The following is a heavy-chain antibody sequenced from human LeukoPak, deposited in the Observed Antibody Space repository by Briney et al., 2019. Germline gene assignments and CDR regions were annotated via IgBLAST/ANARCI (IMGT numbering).Heavy chain of an antibody. CDR1: GFTFSSYS. V-gene: IGHV3-21*01. CDR2: ISSSSNYI. CDR3: ARENGGSYGSNY. J-gene: IGHJ4*02. Sequence: GGSLRLSCAASGFTFSSYSMNWVRQAPGKGLEWVSSISSSSNYIYYADSVKGRFTISRDNAKNSLYLQISSLRAEDTAVYYCARENGGSYGSNYWGQGALVTVSS. D-gene: IGHD1-26*01.